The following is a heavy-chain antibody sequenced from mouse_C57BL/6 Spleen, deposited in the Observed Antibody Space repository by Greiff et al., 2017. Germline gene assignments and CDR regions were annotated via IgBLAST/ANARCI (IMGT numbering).Heavy chain of an antibody. V-gene: IGHV5-17*01. D-gene: IGHD1-1*01. Sequence: EVMLVESGGGLVKPGGSLKLSCAASGFTFSDYGMHWVRQAPEKGLEWVAYISSGSSTIYYADTVKGRFTISRDNAKNTLFLQMTGLRSEDTAMYYCAPLRGDYAMDYWGQGTSVTVSS. CDR1: GFTFSDYG. CDR2: ISSGSSTI. CDR3: APLRGDYAMDY. J-gene: IGHJ4*01.